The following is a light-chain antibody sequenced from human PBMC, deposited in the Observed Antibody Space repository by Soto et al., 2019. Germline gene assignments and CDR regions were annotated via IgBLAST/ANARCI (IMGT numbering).Light chain of an antibody. CDR1: QSVSTY. CDR2: DAS. V-gene: IGKV3-11*01. J-gene: IGKJ1*01. CDR3: QQRTNWPPWT. Sequence: EIVLTQSPATLSLSPGERATLSCTASQSVSTYLAWYQQKPGQAPRLLIYDASNRATGIPARFSGSGPGTDFTLTISSLEPEDFAVYYCQQRTNWPPWTFGQGTKVDIK.